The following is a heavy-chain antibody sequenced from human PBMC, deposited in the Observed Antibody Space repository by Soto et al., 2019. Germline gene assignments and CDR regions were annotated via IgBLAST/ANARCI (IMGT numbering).Heavy chain of an antibody. D-gene: IGHD6-19*01. CDR2: IWYDGSNK. Sequence: QVQLVESGGCVVQPGRSLRLSCAASGFTFSSYGMHWVRQAPGKGLEWVAVIWYDGSNKYYADSVKGRFTISRDNSKNTLYLQMNSLRAEDTAVYYCARDRGIAVAMDVWGQGTTVTVSS. V-gene: IGHV3-33*01. CDR3: ARDRGIAVAMDV. J-gene: IGHJ6*02. CDR1: GFTFSSYG.